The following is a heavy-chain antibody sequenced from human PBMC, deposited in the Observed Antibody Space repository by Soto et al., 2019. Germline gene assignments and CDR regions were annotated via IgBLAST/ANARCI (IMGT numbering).Heavy chain of an antibody. Sequence: GGSLRLSCAASGFTFSSDAMSWVRQAPGKGLEWVAGIINSGDNTYYADSVKGRFTISRDNSKNTLYLQMSSLRAEDTAVYYCAKEQCRGKSPYDYWGQGTLVTVSS. J-gene: IGHJ4*02. CDR1: GFTFSSDA. D-gene: IGHD3-10*01. V-gene: IGHV3-23*01. CDR2: IINSGDNT. CDR3: AKEQCRGKSPYDY.